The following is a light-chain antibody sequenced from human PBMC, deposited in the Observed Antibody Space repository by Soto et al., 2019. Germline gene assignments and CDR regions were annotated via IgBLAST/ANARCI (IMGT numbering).Light chain of an antibody. J-gene: IGLJ2*01. Sequence: QSALTQPASVSGSPGQSITISCAGTMRDVGAYNLVSWYQQHPGRAPQLIIYEVRNRPSGISFRFSGSKSGNTASLTISGLRAEDEADCYCSSYTSKSSLIFGGGTKVTVL. V-gene: IGLV2-14*01. CDR3: SSYTSKSSLI. CDR2: EVR. CDR1: MRDVGAYNL.